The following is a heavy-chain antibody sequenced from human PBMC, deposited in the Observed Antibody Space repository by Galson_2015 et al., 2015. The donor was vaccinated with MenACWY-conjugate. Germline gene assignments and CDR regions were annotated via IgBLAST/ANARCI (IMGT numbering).Heavy chain of an antibody. D-gene: IGHD4-17*01. CDR3: AKSSGDSLRWDR. J-gene: IGHJ5*02. CDR2: IDSTSTYV. V-gene: IGHV3-21*01. Sequence: SLRLSCAASGFTFSTCRMNWVRQGPGKGLDWVASIDSTSTYVYYPDTMRVRTPVSSDNARHLVTLQINSLRVEDTAVYFCAKSSGDSLRWDRWGQGTLATVSS. CDR1: GFTFSTCR.